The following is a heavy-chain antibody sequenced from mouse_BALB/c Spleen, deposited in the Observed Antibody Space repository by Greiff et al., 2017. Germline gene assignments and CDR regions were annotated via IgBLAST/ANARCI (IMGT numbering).Heavy chain of an antibody. J-gene: IGHJ3*01. V-gene: IGHV1-9*01. CDR2: ILPGSGST. CDR3: ARRVGNPFAY. D-gene: IGHD2-1*01. CDR1: GYTFSSYW. Sequence: QVQLQQSGAELMKPGASVKISCKATGYTFSSYWIEWVKQRPGHGLEWIGEILPGSGSTNYNEKFKGKATFTADTSSNTAYMQLSSLTSEDSAVYYCARRVGNPFAYWGQGTLVTVAA.